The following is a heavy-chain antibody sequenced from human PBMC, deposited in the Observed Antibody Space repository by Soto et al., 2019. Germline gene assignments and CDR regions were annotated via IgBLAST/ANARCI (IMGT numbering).Heavy chain of an antibody. Sequence: QVQLVESGGRVVQTGTSLRLSCVASGFSFASFAMHLGRQAPGGRPEGVASITSDGKKTYYADFAKGRVTISRDNPKNRIFLEMHRPGPEDTAVYFCARDPGSDFWSGVFDPWGQGTVVSVSS. V-gene: IGHV3-30*04. J-gene: IGHJ5*02. CDR3: ARDPGSDFWSGVFDP. CDR2: ITSDGKKT. D-gene: IGHD3-3*01. CDR1: GFSFASFA.